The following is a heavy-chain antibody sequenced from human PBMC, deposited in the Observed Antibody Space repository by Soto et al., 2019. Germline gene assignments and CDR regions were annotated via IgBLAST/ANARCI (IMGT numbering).Heavy chain of an antibody. D-gene: IGHD3-10*01. J-gene: IGHJ5*02. CDR3: SSRVTDAPT. V-gene: IGHV4-4*02. CDR1: GCSISSGW. CDR2: ILDSVRS. Sequence: QVQVQESGPRLVKPSGTLSLTCAVSGCSISSGWWSWVRQPPGKGLEWIGEILDSVRSYYNSSLNSRVTISIDKSKNQFSLNLSSVTAADTAVYYCSSRVTDAPTWGQGTLVSDSS.